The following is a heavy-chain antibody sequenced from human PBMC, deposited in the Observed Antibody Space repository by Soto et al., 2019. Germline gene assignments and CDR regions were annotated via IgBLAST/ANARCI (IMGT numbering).Heavy chain of an antibody. CDR3: ARTASITIFGVVIFEGSFDY. J-gene: IGHJ4*02. V-gene: IGHV4-39*01. D-gene: IGHD3-3*01. CDR2: IYFTGNT. Sequence: SETLSLTCTVSGGSISSSSYSWGWIRQPPGKGLEWIGSIYFTGNTYYNPSLESRITMSVDRSKNQFSLKLCSVTAADTAVYYCARTASITIFGVVIFEGSFDYWGQGTLVTVSS. CDR1: GGSISSSSYS.